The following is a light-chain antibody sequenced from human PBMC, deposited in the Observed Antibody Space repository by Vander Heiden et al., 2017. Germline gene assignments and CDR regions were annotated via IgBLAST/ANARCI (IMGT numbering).Light chain of an antibody. V-gene: IGLV1-40*01. CDR3: QSFDISLSVI. CDR2: GNT. J-gene: IGLJ2*01. Sequence: QSVLTQPPAVSGDPGQRVTISCTRSNSNIGTGHDVHWYQQFPGRAPKLLIYGNTNRPSGVSDRFSGFKSGTSASLAISGLQAADAADYYCQSFDISLSVIFGGGTRLTVL. CDR1: NSNIGTGHD.